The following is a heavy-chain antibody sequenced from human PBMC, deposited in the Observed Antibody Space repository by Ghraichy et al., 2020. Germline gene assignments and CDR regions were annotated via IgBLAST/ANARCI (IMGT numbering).Heavy chain of an antibody. Sequence: SETLSLTCAVSGGSISSSNWWSWVRQPPGKGLEWIGEIYPSGSTNYKPSLKSRVTTSVDKSKNQFSLKLSSVTAADTAVYYCARDLRVTAMVTLPDYYYYGMDVWGQGTTVTVSS. J-gene: IGHJ6*02. CDR2: IYPSGST. CDR3: ARDLRVTAMVTLPDYYYYGMDV. CDR1: GGSISSSNW. D-gene: IGHD5-18*01. V-gene: IGHV4-4*02.